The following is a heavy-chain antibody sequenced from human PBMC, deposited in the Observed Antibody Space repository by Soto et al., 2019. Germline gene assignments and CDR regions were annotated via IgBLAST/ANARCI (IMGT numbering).Heavy chain of an antibody. Sequence: QVQLVESGGGVVQPGRSLRLSCAASGFTFSHHAMHWVRQAPRKGLEWVALMSYDGSNEYYADSVKGRFTISRDNSKNTLYLQMNSLRAEDTAVYYCAKDGSHNFDYWGQGTLVTVSS. V-gene: IGHV3-30*18. D-gene: IGHD1-26*01. CDR3: AKDGSHNFDY. J-gene: IGHJ4*02. CDR2: MSYDGSNE. CDR1: GFTFSHHA.